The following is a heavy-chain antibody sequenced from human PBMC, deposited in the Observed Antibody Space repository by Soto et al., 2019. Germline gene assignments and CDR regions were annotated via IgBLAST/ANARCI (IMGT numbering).Heavy chain of an antibody. D-gene: IGHD3-22*01. Sequence: EVQLVESGGGLVQPGGSLRLSCAASGFTVSSNYMSWVRQAPGKGLEWVSVIYSGGTTYYADSVKGRFTISRDNSKNTLYLQMNSRRADDTAGYYCARNGDSSDYRGWFDPWGQGTLVTVSS. V-gene: IGHV3-66*01. CDR2: IYSGGTT. CDR1: GFTVSSNY. J-gene: IGHJ5*02. CDR3: ARNGDSSDYRGWFDP.